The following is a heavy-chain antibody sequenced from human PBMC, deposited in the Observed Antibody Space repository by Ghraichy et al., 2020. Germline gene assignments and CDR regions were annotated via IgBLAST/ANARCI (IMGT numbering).Heavy chain of an antibody. J-gene: IGHJ4*02. Sequence: GGSLRLSCAASGFTFSDACMSWVRQAPGKGLEGVGRNKNKADGTTKDDTAPVKGRFANSRDDSKDTLYLQVNSLKTEATDVYYCTWVAEDYWGQGTLVTVSS. V-gene: IGHV3-15*01. CDR1: GFTFSDAC. CDR3: TWVAEDY. CDR2: NKNKADGTTK. D-gene: IGHD2-15*01.